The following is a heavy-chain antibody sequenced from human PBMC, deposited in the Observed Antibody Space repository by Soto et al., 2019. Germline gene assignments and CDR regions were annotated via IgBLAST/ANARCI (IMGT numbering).Heavy chain of an antibody. D-gene: IGHD3-10*01. CDR3: ARAWGGDMVRGFIGFDY. Sequence: EVQLVESGGGLVKPGGSLRLSCAASGFTFSSYSMNWVRQAPGKGLEWVSSISSSSRYIYYADSVKGRFTISRDNAKTSLYMQMNSLGAEDTAVYYWARAWGGDMVRGFIGFDYWGQGTLVTVSS. J-gene: IGHJ4*02. CDR2: ISSSSRYI. V-gene: IGHV3-21*01. CDR1: GFTFSSYS.